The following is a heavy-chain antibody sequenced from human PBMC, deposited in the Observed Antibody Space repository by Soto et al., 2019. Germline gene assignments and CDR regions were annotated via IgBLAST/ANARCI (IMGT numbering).Heavy chain of an antibody. CDR1: GGSFSGYY. V-gene: IGHV4-34*01. J-gene: IGHJ5*02. D-gene: IGHD3-10*01. CDR3: ARGPRRLLWFGELLKSYNRFDP. CDR2: INHSGST. Sequence: SETLSLTCAVYGGSFSGYYWSWIRQPPGKGLEWIGEINHSGSTNYNPSLKSRVTISVDTSKNQFSLKLSSGTAADTAVYYCARGPRRLLWFGELLKSYNRFDPWGQGTLVTVSS.